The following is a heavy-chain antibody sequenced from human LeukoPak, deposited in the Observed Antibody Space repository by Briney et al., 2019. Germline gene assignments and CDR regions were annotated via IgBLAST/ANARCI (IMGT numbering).Heavy chain of an antibody. CDR3: ARARAGYYFDY. Sequence: PGGSLRLSCAASGFTFSSYWTSWVRQAPGKGLEWVANIKEDGSEKYYVDSVKGRFTISRDNAKNSLYLQMNSLRAEDTAVYYCARARAGYYFDYWGQGTLVTVSS. D-gene: IGHD3-9*01. J-gene: IGHJ4*02. CDR1: GFTFSSYW. V-gene: IGHV3-7*01. CDR2: IKEDGSEK.